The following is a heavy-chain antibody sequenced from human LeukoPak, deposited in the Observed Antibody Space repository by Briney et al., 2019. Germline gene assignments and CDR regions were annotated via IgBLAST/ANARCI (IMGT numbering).Heavy chain of an antibody. Sequence: GGSLRLSCAASGFTFSTYSMNWVGQAPGKGLEWVSSISSGSGYIYYADSVKGRFTISRDNAKNSLYLQMNSLRAEDTAVYYCARDSGSYYAFDYWGQGTLVTVSS. CDR1: GFTFSTYS. V-gene: IGHV3-21*01. J-gene: IGHJ4*02. CDR3: ARDSGSYYAFDY. D-gene: IGHD3-10*01. CDR2: ISSGSGYI.